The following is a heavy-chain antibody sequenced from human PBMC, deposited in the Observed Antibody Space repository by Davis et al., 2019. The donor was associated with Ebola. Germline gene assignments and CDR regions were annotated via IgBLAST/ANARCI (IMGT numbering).Heavy chain of an antibody. CDR1: GYNFTSYG. D-gene: IGHD6-13*01. CDR2: ITPFNGNT. Sequence: SVKVSSNASGYNFTSYGISWVRQTPGQALEWMGWITPFNGNTNYEQKFQDRVTITRDRSMSTAYMELSSLRSEDTAMYYCASAEDSSSWPRFDPWGQGTLVTVSS. CDR3: ASAEDSSSWPRFDP. J-gene: IGHJ5*02. V-gene: IGHV1-45*02.